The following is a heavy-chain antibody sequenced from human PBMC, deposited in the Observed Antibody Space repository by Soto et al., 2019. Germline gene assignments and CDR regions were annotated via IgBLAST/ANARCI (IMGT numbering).Heavy chain of an antibody. J-gene: IGHJ5*02. CDR1: GGTFSSYA. Sequence: QVQLVQSGAEVQKPGSSVKVSCKASGGTFSSYAISWVRQAPGQGLEWMGGIIPIFGTANYAQKFQGRVTITADESTSTAYMELSSLRSEDTAVYYCARGDTMVRGVPEGFDPWGQGTLVTVSS. D-gene: IGHD3-10*01. CDR2: IIPIFGTA. V-gene: IGHV1-69*01. CDR3: ARGDTMVRGVPEGFDP.